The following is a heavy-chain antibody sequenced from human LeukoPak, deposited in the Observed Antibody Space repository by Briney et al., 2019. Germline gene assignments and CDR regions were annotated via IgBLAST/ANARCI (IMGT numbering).Heavy chain of an antibody. CDR3: ARDSSYSGRDDY. Sequence: GGSLGLSCAASGFTFSSYSMNWVRQAPGKGLEWVSSISSSSSYIYYADSVKGRFTISRDNAKNSLYLQMNSLRAEDTAVYYCARDSSYSGRDDYWGQGTLVTVSS. CDR2: ISSSSSYI. V-gene: IGHV3-21*01. CDR1: GFTFSSYS. J-gene: IGHJ4*02. D-gene: IGHD2-21*01.